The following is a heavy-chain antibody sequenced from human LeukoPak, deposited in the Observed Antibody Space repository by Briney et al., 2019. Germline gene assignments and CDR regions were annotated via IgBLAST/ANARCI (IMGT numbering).Heavy chain of an antibody. V-gene: IGHV1-2*02. D-gene: IGHD2-2*01. CDR2: INPNSGGT. CDR3: ARSFSLVVPAAMGY. J-gene: IGHJ4*02. Sequence: GASVKVSCKASGYTFTGYYMHWVRQAPGQGLEWMGWINPNSGGTNYAQKFQGRVTMTRDTSISPAYMELSRLRSDDTAVYYCARSFSLVVPAAMGYWGQGTLVTVSS. CDR1: GYTFTGYY.